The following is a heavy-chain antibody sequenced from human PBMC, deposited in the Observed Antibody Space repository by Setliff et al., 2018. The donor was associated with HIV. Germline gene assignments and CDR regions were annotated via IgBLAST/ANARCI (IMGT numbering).Heavy chain of an antibody. CDR1: GYSISSGYY. J-gene: IGHJ4*02. Sequence: PSETLSLTCAVSGYSISSGYYWGWIRQPPGRGLEWIGNIYHSGGTHYNPSLRSRVIVSLDTSKNQFSLKLSSVTAADTAVYYCTREVPGDSSGYYTDYWGQGTLVTVSS. CDR3: TREVPGDSSGYYTDY. CDR2: IYHSGGT. D-gene: IGHD3-22*01. V-gene: IGHV4-38-2*02.